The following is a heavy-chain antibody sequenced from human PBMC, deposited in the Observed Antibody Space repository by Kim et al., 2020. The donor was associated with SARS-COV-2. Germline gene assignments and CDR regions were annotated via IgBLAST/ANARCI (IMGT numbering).Heavy chain of an antibody. CDR3: ARRASWGFFDY. V-gene: IGHV4-39*01. CDR2: T. J-gene: IGHJ4*02. D-gene: IGHD7-27*01. Sequence: TYYTPSLKSRVTISVDTSKNQFSLKLSSVTAADTAVYYCARRASWGFFDYWGQGTLVTVSS.